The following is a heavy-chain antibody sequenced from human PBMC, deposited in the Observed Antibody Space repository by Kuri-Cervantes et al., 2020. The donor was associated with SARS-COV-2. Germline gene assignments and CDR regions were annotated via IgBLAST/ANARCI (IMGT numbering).Heavy chain of an antibody. CDR3: ATLDTAMASPWFDP. V-gene: IGHV1-3*01. D-gene: IGHD5-18*01. J-gene: IGHJ5*02. CDR1: GYTFTSHA. Sequence: ASVKVSCKASGYTFTSHAIHWVRQAPGQRLEWMGWVNAGNANTKYSQKFQGRVTITRNTSASTAYMELSSLRFEDTAVYYCATLDTAMASPWFDPWGQGTLVTVSS. CDR2: VNAGNANT.